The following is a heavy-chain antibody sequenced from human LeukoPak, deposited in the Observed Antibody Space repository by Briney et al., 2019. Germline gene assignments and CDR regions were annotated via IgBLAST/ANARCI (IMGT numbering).Heavy chain of an antibody. CDR1: GFTFSNYG. CDR3: ARASGSYDY. V-gene: IGHV3-33*01. D-gene: IGHD1-26*01. J-gene: IGHJ4*02. CDR2: IWFDGSNK. Sequence: GGSLRLSCAASGFTFSNYGMHWVRRAPGKGLEWVAVIWFDGSNKYYADSVKGRFTISRDNSKNTLYLQMNSLRAEDTAVYYCARASGSYDYWGQGTLVTVSS.